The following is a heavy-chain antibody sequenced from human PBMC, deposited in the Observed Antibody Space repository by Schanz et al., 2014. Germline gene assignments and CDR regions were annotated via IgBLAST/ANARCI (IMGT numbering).Heavy chain of an antibody. Sequence: QVQLVESGGGVVQPGRSLRLSCAASRFTFSAYGMHWVRQAPGKGLEWVAVIWFDGNNKFYADSVKGRFTISRDSSRNTLYLQMNSLRAEDTAVYYCASLYDREYFDYWGQGTLVTVSS. D-gene: IGHD2-8*01. CDR1: RFTFSAYG. CDR2: IWFDGNNK. J-gene: IGHJ4*02. CDR3: ASLYDREYFDY. V-gene: IGHV3-33*08.